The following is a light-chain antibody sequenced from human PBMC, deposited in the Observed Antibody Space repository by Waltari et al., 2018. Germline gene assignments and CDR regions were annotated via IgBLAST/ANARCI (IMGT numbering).Light chain of an antibody. J-gene: IGKJ2*01. CDR3: QQYENLPPF. V-gene: IGKV1-33*01. CDR1: QDISNY. CDR2: DAS. Sequence: DIQMTQSPSSLSASVGDRVTITCQASQDISNYLNWFQQKPGKAPKLLIYDASTLETGVPSRFSGSGSGTDFIFTISSLQPEDIATYYCQQYENLPPFFGQGTKLEIK.